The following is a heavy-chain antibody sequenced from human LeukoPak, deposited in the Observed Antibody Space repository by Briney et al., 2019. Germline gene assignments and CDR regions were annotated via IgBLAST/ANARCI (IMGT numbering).Heavy chain of an antibody. CDR2: IYYSGST. D-gene: IGHD6-13*01. J-gene: IGHJ2*01. CDR1: GGSITSYY. Sequence: SETLSLTCTVSGGSITSYYWSWIRQPPGKGLEWIGYIYYSGSTNYNPSLKSRVTISVDTSKNQFSLKLSSVTAADTAVYYCARVYYSSSYDYWYFDLWGRGTLVTVSS. V-gene: IGHV4-59*01. CDR3: ARVYYSSSYDYWYFDL.